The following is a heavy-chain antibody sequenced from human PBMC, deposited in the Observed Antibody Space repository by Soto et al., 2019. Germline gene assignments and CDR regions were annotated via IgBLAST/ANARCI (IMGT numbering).Heavy chain of an antibody. CDR2: ISYDGSNK. CDR1: GFTFSSYG. V-gene: IGHV3-30*18. J-gene: IGHJ4*02. Sequence: QVQLVESGGGVVQPGRSLRLSCAASGFTFSSYGMHWVRQAPGKGLEWVAVISYDGSNKYYADSVKGRFTISRDNSKNTLYLQMNSLRAEDTAVYYCAKIWSGWYSGWGQGTLVTVSS. D-gene: IGHD6-19*01. CDR3: AKIWSGWYSG.